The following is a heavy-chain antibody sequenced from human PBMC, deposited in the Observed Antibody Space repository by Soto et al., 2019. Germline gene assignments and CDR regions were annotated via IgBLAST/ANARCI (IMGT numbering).Heavy chain of an antibody. D-gene: IGHD6-19*01. CDR3: ARDSLLYSSGWYWTGLERYYYYYGMDV. CDR2: ISYDGSNK. J-gene: IGHJ6*02. V-gene: IGHV3-30-3*01. CDR1: GFTFSSYA. Sequence: GGSLRLSCAASGFTFSSYAMHWVRQAPGKGLEWVAVISYDGSNKYYADSVKGRFTISRDNSKNTLYLQMSSLRAEDTAVYYCARDSLLYSSGWYWTGLERYYYYYGMDVWGQGTTVTVSS.